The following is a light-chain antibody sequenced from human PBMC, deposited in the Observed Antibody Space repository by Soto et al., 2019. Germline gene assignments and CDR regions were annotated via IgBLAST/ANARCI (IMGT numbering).Light chain of an antibody. Sequence: EIEMTQSPATLSVSPGERATVSCRASQSVSSNLAWYQQKPGQAPRLLIYGASTRATGIPARFSGSGSGTEFTLTISSLQPEDFAVYYCQQHTVWPLTFGQGTKVDIK. V-gene: IGKV3-15*01. CDR1: QSVSSN. CDR2: GAS. J-gene: IGKJ1*01. CDR3: QQHTVWPLT.